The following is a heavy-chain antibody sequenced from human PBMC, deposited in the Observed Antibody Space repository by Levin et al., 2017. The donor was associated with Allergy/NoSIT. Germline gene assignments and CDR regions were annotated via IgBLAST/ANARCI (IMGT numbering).Heavy chain of an antibody. V-gene: IGHV3-33*01. J-gene: IGHJ3*02. CDR2: IWYDGTNK. CDR1: GFTFSNNG. CDR3: ARAGKSGCRAFDI. Sequence: GGSLRLSCAASGFTFSNNGMLWVRQAPGKGLEWLSFIWYDGTNKFYADSVKGRFIISRDNSKNTVYLQMNSLRAEDTAVYYCARAGKSGCRAFDIWGQGTMVTVSS.